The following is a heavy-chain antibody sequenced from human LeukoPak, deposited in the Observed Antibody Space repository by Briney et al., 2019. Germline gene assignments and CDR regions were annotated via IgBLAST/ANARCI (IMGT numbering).Heavy chain of an antibody. D-gene: IGHD6-19*01. CDR2: ISHDGTNK. CDR1: GFTFSSYS. J-gene: IGHJ4*02. Sequence: GGSLRLSCAASGFTFSSYSMNWVRQAPGKGLEWVATISHDGTNKYYTDSVKGRFTISRDNSKNTLYLQMNSLRTEDTAVYYCARDSSDWYYFDYWGQGTLVTVSS. V-gene: IGHV3-30*03. CDR3: ARDSSDWYYFDY.